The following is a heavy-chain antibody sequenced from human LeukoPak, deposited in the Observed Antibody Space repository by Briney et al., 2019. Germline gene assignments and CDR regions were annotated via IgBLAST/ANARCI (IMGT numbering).Heavy chain of an antibody. CDR1: GFTFSSYS. V-gene: IGHV3-21*01. CDR3: ARDLYYDFWSGNPNAYYYYMDV. CDR2: ISSSSSYI. Sequence: GGSLRLSCAASGFTFSSYSMNWVRQAPGKGLEWVSSISSSSSYIYYADSVKGRFTISRDHAKNSLYLQMNSLRAEDTAVYYCARDLYYDFWSGNPNAYYYYMDVWGKGTTVTVSS. D-gene: IGHD3-3*01. J-gene: IGHJ6*03.